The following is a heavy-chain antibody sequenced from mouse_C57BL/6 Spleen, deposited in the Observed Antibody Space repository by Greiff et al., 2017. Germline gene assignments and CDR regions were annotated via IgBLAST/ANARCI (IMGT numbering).Heavy chain of an antibody. CDR2: INPNNGGT. Sequence: VQLKESGPELVKPGASVKIPCKASGYTFTDYNMDWVKQSHGKSLECIGDINPNNGGTIYNQKFKGKATLTVDKSSSTAYIEIRSLTSEDTAVYYCAIVGGKETLFAYWGQGTLLTVSA. CDR1: GYTFTDYN. D-gene: IGHD1-3*01. J-gene: IGHJ3*01. CDR3: AIVGGKETLFAY. V-gene: IGHV1-18*01.